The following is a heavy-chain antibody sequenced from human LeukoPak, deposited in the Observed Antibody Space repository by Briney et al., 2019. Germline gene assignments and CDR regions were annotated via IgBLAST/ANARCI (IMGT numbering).Heavy chain of an antibody. CDR3: ANPPYGDPTGGIFDY. J-gene: IGHJ4*02. D-gene: IGHD4-17*01. CDR1: GLTFISYV. Sequence: GGSRRLSCAASGLTFISYVMSWVRQAPGKGLEWVSSISGSGGSTYYADSVKGRFTISRDNSKNTLYLQKNSLRAEDTTVYFCANPPYGDPTGGIFDYWGQGTLVTVSS. CDR2: ISGSGGST. V-gene: IGHV3-23*01.